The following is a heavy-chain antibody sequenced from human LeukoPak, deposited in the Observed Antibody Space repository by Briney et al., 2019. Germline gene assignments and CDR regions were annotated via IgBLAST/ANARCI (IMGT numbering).Heavy chain of an antibody. CDR3: TRSYCSSTSCYAGDYFGY. Sequence: PGGSLRLSCAASGFTFSSYAMHWVRQASGKGLEWVGRIRSKANSYATAYAASVKGRFTISRDDSKNTAYLQMNSLKTEDTAVYYCTRSYCSSTSCYAGDYFGYWGQGTLVTVSS. J-gene: IGHJ4*02. D-gene: IGHD2-2*01. CDR2: IRSKANSYAT. V-gene: IGHV3-73*01. CDR1: GFTFSSYA.